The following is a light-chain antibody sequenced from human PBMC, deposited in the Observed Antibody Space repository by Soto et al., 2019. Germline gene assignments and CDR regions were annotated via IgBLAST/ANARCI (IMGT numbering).Light chain of an antibody. CDR2: AAS. J-gene: IGKJ3*01. V-gene: IGKV1-39*01. CDR1: QSISSY. CDR3: QQSGTWPPAFT. Sequence: IQLTQSPSSLFASVGGRVIITCRASQSISSYLNWYQQKPGKAPKILIYAASSLQSGVPSRFSGSGSGTDFTLTIRSLETEDFAVYYCQQSGTWPPAFTLGTGTQLDLK.